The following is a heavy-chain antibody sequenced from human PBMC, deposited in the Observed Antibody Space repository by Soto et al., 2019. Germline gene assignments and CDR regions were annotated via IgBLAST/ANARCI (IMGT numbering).Heavy chain of an antibody. CDR1: GGSISTSDYS. D-gene: IGHD3-3*01. V-gene: IGHV4-30-2*01. Sequence: QLQLRESGSGLVKSSQTLSLTCAVSGGSISTSDYSWSWIRQPPGRGQEWLGSIYHTGTTHYIPSLKNRLTMSLDKSKNQFSLDLTSVTAADSALYYCVRERTIFGVAPGGGVDVWGQGTTVTVSS. CDR3: VRERTIFGVAPGGGVDV. J-gene: IGHJ6*02. CDR2: IYHTGTT.